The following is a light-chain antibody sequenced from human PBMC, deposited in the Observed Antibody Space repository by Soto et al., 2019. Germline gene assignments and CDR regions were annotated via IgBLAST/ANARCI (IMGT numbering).Light chain of an antibody. Sequence: EIVLTQSPGTLSLSPGERASLSCRASQSVSSEKLAWYQQKPGQAPRLLIFGASGRATGIPERFSGSGSGTDFSLTISSLQSEDSAVYYCQQYNSWLWTFGQGTKVDIK. CDR3: QQYNSWLWT. J-gene: IGKJ1*01. V-gene: IGKV3-20*01. CDR1: QSVSSEK. CDR2: GAS.